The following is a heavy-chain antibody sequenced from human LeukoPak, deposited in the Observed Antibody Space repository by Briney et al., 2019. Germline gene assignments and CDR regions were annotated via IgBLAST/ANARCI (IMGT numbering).Heavy chain of an antibody. Sequence: GESLKTSCKGSGYSFTSYWIGWVRQMPGKGLEWMGIIYPGDSDTRYSPSFQGQVTMSADKSITTAYLQWSSLKASDTAMYYCASLARGVYVEYYFDYWGQGTLVTVSS. V-gene: IGHV5-51*01. J-gene: IGHJ4*02. CDR3: ASLARGVYVEYYFDY. D-gene: IGHD2-8*01. CDR1: GYSFTSYW. CDR2: IYPGDSDT.